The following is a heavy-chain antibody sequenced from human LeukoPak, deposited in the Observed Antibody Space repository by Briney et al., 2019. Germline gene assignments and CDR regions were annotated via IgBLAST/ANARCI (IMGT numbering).Heavy chain of an antibody. CDR3: AKDDRYYYDSSGYYSGMDV. Sequence: PGRSLRLPCAASGFTFDDYAMHWVRQAPGKGLEWVSGISWNSGSIGYADSVKGRFTISRDNAKNSLYLQMNSLRAEDTALYYCAKDDRYYYDSSGYYSGMDVWGQGTTVTVSS. J-gene: IGHJ6*02. CDR2: ISWNSGSI. V-gene: IGHV3-9*01. CDR1: GFTFDDYA. D-gene: IGHD3-22*01.